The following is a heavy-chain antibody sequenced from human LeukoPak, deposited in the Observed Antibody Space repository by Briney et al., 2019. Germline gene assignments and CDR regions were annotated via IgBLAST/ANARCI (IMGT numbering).Heavy chain of an antibody. CDR3: ARDRRGVGAFDI. CDR2: TYSGGST. Sequence: GGSLRLSCAASGFTVSSNYINWVRQAPGKGLEWVSVTYSGGSTYYPDSVKGRFTISRDNSKNTLYLQMNSLRAEDTAVYYCARDRRGVGAFDIWGQGTMVTVSS. V-gene: IGHV3-53*01. J-gene: IGHJ3*02. CDR1: GFTVSSNY. D-gene: IGHD3-10*01.